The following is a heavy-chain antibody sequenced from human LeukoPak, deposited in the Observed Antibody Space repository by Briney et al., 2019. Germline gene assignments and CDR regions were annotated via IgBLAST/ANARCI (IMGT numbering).Heavy chain of an antibody. CDR3: ARDSGREARADV. CDR1: GGSISSGGYY. V-gene: IGHV4-31*03. CDR2: TYYSGST. Sequence: PSQTLSLTCTVSGGSISSGGYYWSWIRQHPGKGLEWIGYTYYSGSTYYNPSLKSRVTISVDTSKNQFSLKLSSVTAADTAVYYCARDSGREARADVWGKGTTVTVSS. J-gene: IGHJ6*04. D-gene: IGHD3-10*01.